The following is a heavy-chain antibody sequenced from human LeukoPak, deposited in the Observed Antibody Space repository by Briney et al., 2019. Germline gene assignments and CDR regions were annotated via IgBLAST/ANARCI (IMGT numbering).Heavy chain of an antibody. CDR1: GFTFSSYV. CDR2: INHSGST. D-gene: IGHD6-25*01. J-gene: IGHJ6*03. Sequence: GSLRLSCAASGFTFSSYVMSWVRQAPGKGLEWIGEINHSGSTNYNPSLKSRVTISVDTSKNQFSLKLSSVTAADTAVYYCARGGGSATWYYYMDVWGKGTTVTVSS. V-gene: IGHV4-34*01. CDR3: ARGGGSATWYYYMDV.